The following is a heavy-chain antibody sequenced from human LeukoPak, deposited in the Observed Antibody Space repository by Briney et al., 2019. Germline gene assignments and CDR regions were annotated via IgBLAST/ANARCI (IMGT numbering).Heavy chain of an antibody. J-gene: IGHJ4*02. V-gene: IGHV4-39*02. Sequence: SETLSLTCTVSGDSISNSNYYWGWIRQPPGEGLEWIGSIHYSGSTYYNPSLKSRVTISVDTSKNHFSLKLSSVTAADTAVYYCARVSSGCPYVFDHWGQGTLVTVSS. CDR1: GDSISNSNYY. CDR3: ARVSSGCPYVFDH. D-gene: IGHD3-22*01. CDR2: IHYSGST.